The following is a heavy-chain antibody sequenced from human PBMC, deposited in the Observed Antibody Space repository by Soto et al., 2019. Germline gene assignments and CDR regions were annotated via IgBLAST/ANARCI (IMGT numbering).Heavy chain of an antibody. CDR3: VKVRLGTYYYSDS. D-gene: IGHD1-26*01. CDR1: GFTFSTYT. Sequence: GETLQLYHSASGFTFSTYTLHWVRQAPGKGLEYFSSIISNGGKTYYADSVKGRFSISRDNSKNTVYLQMSSLRAEDTAVYYCVKVRLGTYYYSDSWGQGTLVTVSS. J-gene: IGHJ4*02. V-gene: IGHV3-64D*06. CDR2: IISNGGKT.